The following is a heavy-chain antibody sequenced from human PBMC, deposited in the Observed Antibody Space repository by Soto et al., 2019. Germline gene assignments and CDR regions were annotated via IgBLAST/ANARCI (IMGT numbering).Heavy chain of an antibody. CDR3: ARTSKKRGSVMDV. D-gene: IGHD6-25*01. CDR2: ISSSGST. J-gene: IGHJ6*02. Sequence: ETLSPTCTVFGGPPSCSRYYWGWIRQPPGKGLEWIGSISSSGSTYYKPSLKSRVTISVDTSKNKFYLKLSSVTAADTAGYYCARTSKKRGSVMDVCGQGTTVT. CDR1: GGPPSCSRYY. V-gene: IGHV4-39*01.